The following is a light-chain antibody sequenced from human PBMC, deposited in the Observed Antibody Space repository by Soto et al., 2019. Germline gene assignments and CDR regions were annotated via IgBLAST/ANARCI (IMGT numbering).Light chain of an antibody. CDR2: SNN. CDR3: ASWDDRLGAVL. V-gene: IGLV1-47*02. J-gene: IGLJ2*01. CDR1: SSNIGGTNY. Sequence: QSVLTQPPSASGTPGQRVFISCSGSSSNIGGTNYAYWYQQLPGAAPKLLMHSNNLRPSGVPERISGSKSGTSASLAISGPRSEDEAAYYCASWDDRLGAVLFGGGTKVTLL.